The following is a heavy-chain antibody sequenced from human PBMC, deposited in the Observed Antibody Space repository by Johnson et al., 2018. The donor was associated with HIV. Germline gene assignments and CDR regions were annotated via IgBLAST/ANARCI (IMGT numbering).Heavy chain of an antibody. D-gene: IGHD6-13*01. CDR3: AKNFGKILAAGGLEVGDAFDI. J-gene: IGHJ3*02. Sequence: EVQLVESGGGVVRPGGSLRLSCAASGFTVSSNYMSWVRQAPGKGLECVSIIYSRDTTYYADSVKGRFTISRDSSKNTLYLQMNSLRDEDTAVYYCAKNFGKILAAGGLEVGDAFDIWGQGTMVTVSS. CDR2: IYSRDTT. V-gene: IGHV3-66*01. CDR1: GFTVSSNY.